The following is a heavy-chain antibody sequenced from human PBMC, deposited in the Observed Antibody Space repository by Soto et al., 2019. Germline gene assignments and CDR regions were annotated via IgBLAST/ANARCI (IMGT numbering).Heavy chain of an antibody. Sequence: GESLKISCKGSGYSFTSYWIGWVRQMPGKGLEWMGIIYPGDSDTRYSPSFQGQVTISADKSISTAYLQWSSLEASDTAMYYCARHFSSPLGWGAAAPYNRLDPSGQGNLVAV. CDR2: IYPGDSDT. V-gene: IGHV5-51*01. CDR1: GYSFTSYW. D-gene: IGHD2-21*01. CDR3: ARHFSSPLGWGAAAPYNRLDP. J-gene: IGHJ5*02.